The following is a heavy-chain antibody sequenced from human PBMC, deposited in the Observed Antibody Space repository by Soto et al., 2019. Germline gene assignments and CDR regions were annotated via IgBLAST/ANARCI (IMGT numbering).Heavy chain of an antibody. CDR1: GFTFSSYG. J-gene: IGHJ4*02. V-gene: IGHV3-30*18. CDR2: ISYDGSNK. CDR3: AKESYYYDSSGSLDY. D-gene: IGHD3-22*01. Sequence: QVQLVESGRGVVQPGRSLRLSCAASGFTFSSYGMHWVRQAPGKGLEWVAVISYDGSNKYYADSVKGRFTISRDNSKNTLYLQMNSLRAEDTAVYYCAKESYYYDSSGSLDYWGQGTLVTVSS.